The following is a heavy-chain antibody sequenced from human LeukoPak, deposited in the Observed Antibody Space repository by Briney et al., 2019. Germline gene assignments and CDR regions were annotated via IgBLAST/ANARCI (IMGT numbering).Heavy chain of an antibody. V-gene: IGHV3-23*01. Sequence: GGSLRLSCAASGFTFSSYAMSWVRQAPGKGLEWVSAISGSGGATYYADSVKGRFTISRDNSKNTLYLQMNSLRAEDTAVFYCAKEGGKSYDSSGNYWGQGALVTVSS. CDR2: ISGSGGAT. D-gene: IGHD3-22*01. CDR1: GFTFSSYA. J-gene: IGHJ4*02. CDR3: AKEGGKSYDSSGNY.